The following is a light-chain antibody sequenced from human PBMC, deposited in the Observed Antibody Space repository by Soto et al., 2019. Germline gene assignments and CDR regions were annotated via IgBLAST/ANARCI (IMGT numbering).Light chain of an antibody. CDR3: QVWDSSSDLRG. V-gene: IGLV3-21*02. J-gene: IGLJ3*02. CDR2: DDF. CDR1: NIGSKS. Sequence: SYELTQPPSVSVAPGQTARITCAENNIGSKSVHWYQQRPGQAPVLVVYDDFDRPSGIPERLSGSNSGNTATLTISRVEAGDEADYYCQVWDSSSDLRGFGGGTKLTVL.